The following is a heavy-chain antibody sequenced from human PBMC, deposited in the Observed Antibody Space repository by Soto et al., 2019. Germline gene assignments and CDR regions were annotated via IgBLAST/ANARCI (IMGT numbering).Heavy chain of an antibody. J-gene: IGHJ5*02. V-gene: IGHV3-11*01. CDR3: ARERSKFYNWFDP. CDR2: ISSSGSTI. Sequence: SLRLSCAASGFTFSDYYMSWIRQAPGKGLEWVSYISSSGSTIYYADSVKSRITISRDNAKNSLYLKMNSLRAEDTAVYYCARERSKFYNWFDPWGQGTLVTVSS. CDR1: GFTFSDYY.